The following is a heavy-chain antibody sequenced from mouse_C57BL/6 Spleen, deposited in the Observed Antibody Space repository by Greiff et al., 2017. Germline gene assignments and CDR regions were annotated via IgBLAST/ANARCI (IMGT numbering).Heavy chain of an antibody. Sequence: VQLQQSGPGLVAPSQSLSITCTVSGFSLTSYGVHWVRQPPGKGLEWLVVIWSDGSTTYNSALKSRLSISKDNSKSQVFLKMNSLQTDDTAMYYVARNNYGSGGAMDYWGQGTSVTVSS. D-gene: IGHD1-1*01. CDR1: GFSLTSYG. CDR3: ARNNYGSGGAMDY. J-gene: IGHJ4*01. V-gene: IGHV2-6*02. CDR2: IWSDGST.